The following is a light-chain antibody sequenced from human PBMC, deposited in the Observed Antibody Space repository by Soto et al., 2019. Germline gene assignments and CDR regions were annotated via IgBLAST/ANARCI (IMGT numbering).Light chain of an antibody. CDR2: DSS. J-gene: IGKJ2*01. CDR1: QGISNW. Sequence: DVQMTQSPSSVSASIGDTVTITCRASQGISNWLAWYQQKPGKAPNLLVYDSSNLQSGVPSRFSGSGSGTDFSLTISSLQSEDFATYYCQQTDHFPHTFGQGTKVDIK. CDR3: QQTDHFPHT. V-gene: IGKV1-12*01.